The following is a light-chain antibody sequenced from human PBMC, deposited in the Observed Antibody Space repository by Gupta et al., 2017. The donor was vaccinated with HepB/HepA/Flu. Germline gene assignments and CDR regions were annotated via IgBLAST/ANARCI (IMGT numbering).Light chain of an antibody. CDR2: DDI. CDR1: DIGSKS. J-gene: IGLJ2*01. CDR3: QVWDRTTDRVV. Sequence: SYVLTQPPSVSVAPGKTASITCGGDDIGSKSVHWYQQEPGQAPILVVYDDIARPSGIPERFSGSNSGNTATLTISRVEAGDEADYHCQVWDRTTDRVVFGGGTKLTVL. V-gene: IGLV3-21*03.